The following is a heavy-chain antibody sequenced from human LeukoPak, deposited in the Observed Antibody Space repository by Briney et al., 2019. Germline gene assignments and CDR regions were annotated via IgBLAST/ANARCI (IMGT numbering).Heavy chain of an antibody. CDR2: INYSGST. CDR3: ARDSSGIAAEPFDY. J-gene: IGHJ4*02. D-gene: IGHD6-13*01. Sequence: SETLSLTCTVSGGSVSSSTYFWNWIRQPPGKGLEWIGNINYSGSTYYNPSLKSRVTISVDTSKNQFSLKLSSVTAADTAVYYCARDSSGIAAEPFDYWGQGTLVTVSS. V-gene: IGHV4-61*01. CDR1: GGSVSSSTYF.